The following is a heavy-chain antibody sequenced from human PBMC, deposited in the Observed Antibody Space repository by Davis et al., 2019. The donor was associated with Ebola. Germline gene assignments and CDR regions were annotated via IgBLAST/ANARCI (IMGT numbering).Heavy chain of an antibody. D-gene: IGHD6-19*01. CDR1: GGSISSYY. V-gene: IGHV4-59*01. Sequence: MPSETLSLTCTVSGGSISSYYWCWIRQPPGKGLEWIGSIYYSGSTNYNPSLMSRVTISVDTSKNQFSQKLSSVTTADTAVYYCARGGAYSNGWDEDAFDSWGQGTMVTVSS. CDR2: IYYSGST. J-gene: IGHJ3*02. CDR3: ARGGAYSNGWDEDAFDS.